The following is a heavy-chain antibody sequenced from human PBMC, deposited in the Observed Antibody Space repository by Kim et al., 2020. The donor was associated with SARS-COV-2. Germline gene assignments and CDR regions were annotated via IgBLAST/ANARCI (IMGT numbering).Heavy chain of an antibody. D-gene: IGHD3-10*01. V-gene: IGHV4-34*01. CDR1: GGSFSGYY. CDR3: ARNPMVRGVIWWFDP. Sequence: SETLSLTCAVYGGSFSGYYWSWIRQPPGKGLEWIGEINHSGSTNYNPSLKSRVTISVDTSKNQFSLKLSSVTAADTAVYYCARNPMVRGVIWWFDPWGQG. CDR2: INHSGST. J-gene: IGHJ5*02.